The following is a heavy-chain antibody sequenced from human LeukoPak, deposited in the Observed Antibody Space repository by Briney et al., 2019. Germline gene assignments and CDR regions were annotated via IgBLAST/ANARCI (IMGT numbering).Heavy chain of an antibody. CDR2: IYSGGST. Sequence: GGSLRLSCAASGFTVSSNYMSWVRQAPGKGLEWVSVIYSGGSTYYADSVKGRFTISRDNSKNTLYLQMNSLRAEDTAVYYCARETLHYYGSGSYHGQGFDYWGQGTLVTVSS. J-gene: IGHJ4*02. V-gene: IGHV3-53*01. CDR1: GFTVSSNY. D-gene: IGHD3-10*01. CDR3: ARETLHYYGSGSYHGQGFDY.